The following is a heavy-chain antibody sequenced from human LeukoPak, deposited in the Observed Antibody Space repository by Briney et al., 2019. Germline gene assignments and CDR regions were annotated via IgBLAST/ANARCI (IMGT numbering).Heavy chain of an antibody. D-gene: IGHD3-10*01. Sequence: GGSLRLSCAASGFTFSSYAMSWVRQAPGKGLEWVSAIIGSGGSTYYADSVKGRFTISRDNSKNTLYLQMNSLRAEDTAVYYCAKVGYGSGSYYSNDAFDICGQGTMVTVSS. CDR2: IIGSGGST. J-gene: IGHJ3*02. V-gene: IGHV3-23*01. CDR1: GFTFSSYA. CDR3: AKVGYGSGSYYSNDAFDI.